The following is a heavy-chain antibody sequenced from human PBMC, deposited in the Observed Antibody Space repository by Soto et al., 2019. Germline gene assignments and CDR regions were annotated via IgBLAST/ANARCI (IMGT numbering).Heavy chain of an antibody. V-gene: IGHV5-51*01. CDR2: IYPADSDT. CDR1: VHSFTSHW. Sequence: ESLKISCKGSVHSFTSHWIGWARQMTGKGLEWLGLIYPADSDTRYSASFQCQVTISVDXXISTAYXQWSGLKASDSAISYCARGRRGYSGLVDFWGQGTLVPVSS. J-gene: IGHJ4*01. CDR3: ARGRRGYSGLVDF. D-gene: IGHD5-12*01.